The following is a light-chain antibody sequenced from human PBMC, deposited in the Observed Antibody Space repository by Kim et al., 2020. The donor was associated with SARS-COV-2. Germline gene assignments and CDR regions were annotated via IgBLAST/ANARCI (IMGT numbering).Light chain of an antibody. Sequence: LSAALGDRVTVTCQARQDIGSYLNWYQQKPGKAPKLLSYDAANLETGVSSRFSGSVSGTHFTFSISNLQPEDVASYFCQQYHNLLTFGWGTKLDI. V-gene: IGKV1-33*01. CDR3: QQYHNLLT. J-gene: IGKJ4*01. CDR2: DAA. CDR1: QDIGSY.